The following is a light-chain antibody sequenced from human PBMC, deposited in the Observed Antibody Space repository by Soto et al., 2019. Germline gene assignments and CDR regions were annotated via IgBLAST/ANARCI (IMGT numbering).Light chain of an antibody. CDR2: DVS. J-gene: IGLJ1*01. CDR3: SSYTSSSSLDA. CDR1: SSGVGGYNY. V-gene: IGLV2-14*01. Sequence: QSALTQPASVSGSPGQSITISCTGTSSGVGGYNYVSWYQQHPGKAPKLMIYDVSNRPSGVSNRFSGSKSGNTASLTISGLHAEDEAHYYCSSYTSSSSLDAFGTGTKVTVL.